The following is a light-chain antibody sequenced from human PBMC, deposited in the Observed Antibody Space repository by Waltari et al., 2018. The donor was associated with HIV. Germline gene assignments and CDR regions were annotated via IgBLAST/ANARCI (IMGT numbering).Light chain of an antibody. CDR1: QSISNNF. CDR2: TSF. V-gene: IGKV3-20*01. Sequence: EIVLTQSPGILSLSPGDRAIVSCRATQSISNNFLAWFQQKPGQPPRLLIYTSFIRAAGSPDMFIGSGAGTDVTLSINKLEPEDFAVYYCHQYGTAPRTFGQGTKVEI. J-gene: IGKJ1*01. CDR3: HQYGTAPRT.